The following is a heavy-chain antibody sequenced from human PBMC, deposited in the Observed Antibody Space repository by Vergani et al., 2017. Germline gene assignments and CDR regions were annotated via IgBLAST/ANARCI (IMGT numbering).Heavy chain of an antibody. CDR2: ISYDGSNK. D-gene: IGHD6-19*01. CDR1: GFTFSSYG. V-gene: IGHV3-30*06. Sequence: QVQLVESGGGVVQPGGSLRLSCAASGFTFSSYGMHWVRQAPGKGLEWVAVISYDGSNKYYADSVKGRFTISRDNSKNTLYLQMNSLRAEDTAVYYCARDLGYSSGWYKRRGAFDIWGQGTMVTVSS. J-gene: IGHJ3*02. CDR3: ARDLGYSSGWYKRRGAFDI.